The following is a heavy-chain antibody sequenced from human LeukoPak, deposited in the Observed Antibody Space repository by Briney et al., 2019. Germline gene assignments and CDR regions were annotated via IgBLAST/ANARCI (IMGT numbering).Heavy chain of an antibody. V-gene: IGHV3-11*01. D-gene: IGHD3-22*01. CDR1: GFTFSDYY. J-gene: IGHJ4*02. Sequence: GGSLRLSCAASGFTFSDYYMSWIRQAPGKGLEWVSYISSSGSTIYYADSVKGRFTISRDNAKNSLYLQMSSLRAEDTAVYYCARDRNYYDSSALNYWGQGTLVTVSS. CDR2: ISSSGSTI. CDR3: ARDRNYYDSSALNY.